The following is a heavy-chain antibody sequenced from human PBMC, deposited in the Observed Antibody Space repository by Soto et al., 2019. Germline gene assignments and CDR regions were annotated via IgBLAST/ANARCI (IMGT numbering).Heavy chain of an antibody. Sequence: SETLSLTCTVSGGSISSGGYYWSWIRQHPGKGLEWIGYIYYSGSTYYNPSLKSRVTISVDTSKNQFPLKLSSVTAADTAVYYCAREGGYFDSSGSGVYHYHGVDVWGQGTTVTVSS. J-gene: IGHJ6*02. CDR1: GGSISSGGYY. CDR3: AREGGYFDSSGSGVYHYHGVDV. D-gene: IGHD3-22*01. CDR2: IYYSGST. V-gene: IGHV4-31*03.